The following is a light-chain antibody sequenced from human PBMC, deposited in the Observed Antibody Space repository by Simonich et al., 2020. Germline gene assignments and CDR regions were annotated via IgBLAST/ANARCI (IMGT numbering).Light chain of an antibody. CDR2: WAS. J-gene: IGKJ2*01. CDR1: QRFLYSSNNKNY. V-gene: IGKV4-1*01. CDR3: QQYYSTPYT. Sequence: DIVMTQSPDSLAVSLGERATINCKSIQRFLYSSNNKNYLAWYQQKPGQPPKLLIYWASSRESGVPDRFSGSGSGTDFTLTISSLQAEDVAVYYCQQYYSTPYTFGQGTKLEIK.